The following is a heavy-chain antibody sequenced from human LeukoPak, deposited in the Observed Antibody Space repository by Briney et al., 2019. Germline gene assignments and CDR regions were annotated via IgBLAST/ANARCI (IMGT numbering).Heavy chain of an antibody. V-gene: IGHV4-34*01. D-gene: IGHD4-11*01. J-gene: IGHJ4*02. Sequence: SSETLSLTCAVYGGSFSGYYWSWIRQPPGKGPEWIGEINHSGSTNYNPSLKSRVTISVDTSKNQFSLKLSSVTAADTAVYYCARGKTVTHFDYWGQGTLVTVSS. CDR1: GGSFSGYY. CDR3: ARGKTVTHFDY. CDR2: INHSGST.